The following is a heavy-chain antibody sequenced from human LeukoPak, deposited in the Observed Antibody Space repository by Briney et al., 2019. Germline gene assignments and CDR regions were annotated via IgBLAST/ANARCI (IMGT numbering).Heavy chain of an antibody. J-gene: IGHJ5*02. CDR1: GGTFSSYA. Sequence: GASVKVSCKASGGTFSSYAISWVRQTPGQGLEWMGWISAYNGNTNYAQKLQGRVTMTTDTSTSTAYMELRSLRSDDTAVYYCARGREGELCNWFDPWGQGTLVTVSS. CDR2: ISAYNGNT. V-gene: IGHV1-18*01. D-gene: IGHD3-16*01. CDR3: ARGREGELCNWFDP.